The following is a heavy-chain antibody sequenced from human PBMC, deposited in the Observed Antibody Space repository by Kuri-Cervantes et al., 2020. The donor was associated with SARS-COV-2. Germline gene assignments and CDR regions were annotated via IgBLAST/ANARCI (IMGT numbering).Heavy chain of an antibody. J-gene: IGHJ4*02. CDR2: ISSSSSTI. CDR1: GFAFSSYS. V-gene: IGHV3-48*04. D-gene: IGHD6-6*01. CDR3: ARDREFIAARIFDY. Sequence: LSLTCAASGFAFSSYSMNWVRQAPGKGLEWVSYISSSSSTIYYADSVKGRFTISRDNAKNSLYLQMNSLRAEDTAVYYCARDREFIAARIFDYWGQGTLVTVSS.